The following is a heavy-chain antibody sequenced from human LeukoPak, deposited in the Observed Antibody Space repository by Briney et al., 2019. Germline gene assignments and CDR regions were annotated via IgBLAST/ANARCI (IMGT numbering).Heavy chain of an antibody. V-gene: IGHV3-7*03. CDR1: GFTFSRYW. J-gene: IGHJ4*02. D-gene: IGHD3-10*01. Sequence: GGPLRLSCAASGFTFSRYWMSWVPEAPGQGLEGVSTIKQDGSETYYVDSVKGRFTISRDNAKNSLHLQMNSLRAEDAAVFYCARMDYYTSGTYTYPNFDYWGQGTLVTVSS. CDR3: ARMDYYTSGTYTYPNFDY. CDR2: IKQDGSET.